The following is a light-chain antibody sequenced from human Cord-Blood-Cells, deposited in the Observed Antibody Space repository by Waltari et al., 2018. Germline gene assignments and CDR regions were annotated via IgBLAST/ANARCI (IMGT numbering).Light chain of an antibody. Sequence: HSARAQPPSASGSPGQSVSIPCPGTSRDVGGSNELSGGQHHPGKAPKLMIYEVSKLPSGVPDRFSGSKSGNTASLTVSGLQAGDEADYYCSSYAGSNNYVFGTGTKVTVL. V-gene: IGLV2-8*01. CDR1: SRDVGGSNE. CDR3: SSYAGSNNYV. J-gene: IGLJ1*01. CDR2: EVS.